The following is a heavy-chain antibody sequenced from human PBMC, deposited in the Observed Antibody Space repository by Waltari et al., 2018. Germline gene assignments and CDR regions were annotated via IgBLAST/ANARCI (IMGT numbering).Heavy chain of an antibody. CDR1: GFTFSSYT. Sequence: EVQLVESGGGLVKPGGSLGLSCAASGFTFSSYTMSWVRQAPGKGLEWVSSISSSSTYIYYADSVKGRFTISRDNAKNSLYLQMNSLRAEDTAVYYCARDFLSTVTKSFDPWGQGTLVTVSS. D-gene: IGHD4-17*01. V-gene: IGHV3-21*01. CDR2: ISSSSTYI. CDR3: ARDFLSTVTKSFDP. J-gene: IGHJ5*02.